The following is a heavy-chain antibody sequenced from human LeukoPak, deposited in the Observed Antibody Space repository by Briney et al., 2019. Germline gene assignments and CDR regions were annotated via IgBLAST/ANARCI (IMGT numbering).Heavy chain of an antibody. CDR1: GVSISSSSYY. D-gene: IGHD2-2*01. V-gene: IGHV4-39*01. J-gene: IGHJ4*02. CDR2: IYYSGST. Sequence: VKPSETLSLTCPVSGVSISSSSYYWGWIRQPPGKGLEWIGSIYYSGSTYYNPSLKSRVTISVDTSKNQFSLKLSSVTAADTAVYYCATLGYCSSTSCSAFDYWGQGTLVTVSS. CDR3: ATLGYCSSTSCSAFDY.